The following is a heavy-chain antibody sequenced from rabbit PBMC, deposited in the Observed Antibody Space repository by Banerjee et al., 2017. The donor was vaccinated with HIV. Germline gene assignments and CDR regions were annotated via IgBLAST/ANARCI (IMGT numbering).Heavy chain of an antibody. J-gene: IGHJ4*01. D-gene: IGHD6-1*01. CDR2: IYAGGSDST. V-gene: IGHV1S40*01. Sequence: QSLEESGGDLVKPGASLTLTCTASGFSVSNSYWIYWVRQAPGKGLEWIACIYAGGSDSTYYASWAKGRFTISKTSSTTVTLQMTSLTAADTATYFCARSGGGYAYNTLWGPGTLVTVS. CDR3: ARSGGGYAYNTL. CDR1: GFSVSNSYW.